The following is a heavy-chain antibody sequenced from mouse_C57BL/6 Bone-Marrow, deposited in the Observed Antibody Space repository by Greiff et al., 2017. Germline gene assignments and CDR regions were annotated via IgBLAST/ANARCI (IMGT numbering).Heavy chain of an antibody. CDR2: IDPNRGGT. CDR3: AREDYDGSSYTFSWFAY. CDR1: GYTFTSYW. V-gene: IGHV1-72*01. J-gene: IGHJ3*01. D-gene: IGHD1-1*01. Sequence: QVQLQQPGAELVKPGASVKLSCKASGYTFTSYWMHWVKQRPGRGLEWIGRIDPNRGGTKYNEKFKSKATLTVDKPSSTAYMQLSSLTSEDSAVYYCAREDYDGSSYTFSWFAYWGQGTLVTVSA.